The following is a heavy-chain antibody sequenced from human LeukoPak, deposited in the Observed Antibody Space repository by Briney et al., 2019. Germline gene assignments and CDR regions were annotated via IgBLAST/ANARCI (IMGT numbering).Heavy chain of an antibody. CDR3: ARDVNGALDY. J-gene: IGHJ4*02. V-gene: IGHV3-7*01. D-gene: IGHD2-8*01. CDR1: GFTLSPYW. Sequence: GGSLRLSCAASGFTLSPYWMAWVRQAPGKGPEWVANIKGDGSDKGYVDPVKGRFAISRDNARNSLYLQMNSLRAEDTGVYYCARDVNGALDYWGQGTLVTVSS. CDR2: IKGDGSDK.